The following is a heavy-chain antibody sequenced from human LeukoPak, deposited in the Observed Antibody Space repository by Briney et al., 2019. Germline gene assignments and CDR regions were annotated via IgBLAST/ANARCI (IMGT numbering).Heavy chain of an antibody. V-gene: IGHV4-30-2*01. J-gene: IGHJ5*02. Sequence: SETLSLTCTVSGGSISSGGYYWSWIRQPPGKGLEWIGYIYHSGSTYYNPSLKSRVTISVDRSKNQFSLKLSSVTAADTAVYYCASTRLQSSVYYGSGSYYLWGQGTLVTVSS. CDR3: ASTRLQSSVYYGSGSYYL. D-gene: IGHD3-10*01. CDR1: GGSISSGGYY. CDR2: IYHSGST.